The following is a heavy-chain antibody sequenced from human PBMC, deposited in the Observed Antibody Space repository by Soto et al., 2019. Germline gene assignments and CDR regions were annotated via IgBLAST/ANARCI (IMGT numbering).Heavy chain of an antibody. CDR2: ISTSGSYT. D-gene: IGHD2-2*02. V-gene: IGHV3-21*01. CDR1: GFTFSTYS. CDR3: ARDQVPAAIGYYYYGMDV. J-gene: IGHJ6*02. Sequence: PGESLKISCAASGFTFSTYSMNWVRQAPGKGLEWVSSISTSGSYTYYADSVKGRFTISRDNAKNSVDLQMNSLRAEDTAVYYCARDQVPAAIGYYYYGMDVWGQGTTVTVSS.